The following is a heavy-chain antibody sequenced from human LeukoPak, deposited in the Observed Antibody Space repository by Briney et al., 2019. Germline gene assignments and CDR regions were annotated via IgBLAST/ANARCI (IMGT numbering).Heavy chain of an antibody. CDR3: AKDMGGVGEPRIGY. CDR1: GFTFNNYW. V-gene: IGHV3-74*01. CDR2: INTDGRTT. J-gene: IGHJ4*02. D-gene: IGHD3-10*01. Sequence: QSGGSLRLSCAASGFTFNNYWIHWVRQAPGKGLVWVSRINTDGRTTTYADSVKGRFTISRDNAKNTVHLQMNSLRAEDTALYYCAKDMGGVGEPRIGYWGQGTLVTVSS.